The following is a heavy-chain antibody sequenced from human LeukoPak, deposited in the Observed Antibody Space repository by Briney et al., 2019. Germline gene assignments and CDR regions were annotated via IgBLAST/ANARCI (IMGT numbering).Heavy chain of an antibody. CDR2: INWNGGST. CDR3: AKDHYRITIFGVVMNIDY. Sequence: GGSLRLSCAASGFPFDDYGMSWVRQAPGKGLEWVSGINWNGGSTGYADSVKGRCTISRDNSKNTLYLQMNSLRAEDTAVYYCAKDHYRITIFGVVMNIDYWGQGTLVTVSS. V-gene: IGHV3-20*04. J-gene: IGHJ4*02. D-gene: IGHD3-3*01. CDR1: GFPFDDYG.